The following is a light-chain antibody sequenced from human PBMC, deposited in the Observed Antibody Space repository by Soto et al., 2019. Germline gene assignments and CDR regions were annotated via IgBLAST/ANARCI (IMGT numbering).Light chain of an antibody. CDR3: QQCNNWPLYT. CDR2: GAS. J-gene: IGKJ2*01. V-gene: IGKV3-15*01. CDR1: QSVGSH. Sequence: EIVMTQSPATLSVSPVQRATLSCRASQSVGSHLAWYQQRPGQAPRLLIHGASTRATGVPARFSGSGSGTEFTLTITSLQSEDFAVYYCQQCNNWPLYTFGQGTKLEIK.